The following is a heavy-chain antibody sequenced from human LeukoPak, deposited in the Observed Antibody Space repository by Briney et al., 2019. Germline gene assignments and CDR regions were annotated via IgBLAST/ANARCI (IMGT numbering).Heavy chain of an antibody. D-gene: IGHD4-17*01. CDR3: ARNLGYGDYYYYYGMDV. V-gene: IGHV4-34*01. Sequence: SETLSLTCAVYGGSFSGYYWSWIRQPPGKGLEWIGEINHSGSTNYNPSLKSRVTISVDTSKNQFSLKLTSVTAADTAVYYCARNLGYGDYYYYYGMDVWGQGTTVTVSS. CDR2: INHSGST. J-gene: IGHJ6*02. CDR1: GGSFSGYY.